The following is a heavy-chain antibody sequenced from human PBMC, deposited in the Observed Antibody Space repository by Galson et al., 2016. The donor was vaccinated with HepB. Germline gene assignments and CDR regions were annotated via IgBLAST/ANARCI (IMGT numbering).Heavy chain of an antibody. CDR3: VKEKGRLGFYGMDV. J-gene: IGHJ6*02. Sequence: SLRLSCAASGFSFGSFGMSWVRQAPGKGLEWVSLIPVSGDNSYYADSVKGRFTISRDNSKSTLYLQMNSLRAEDTATYYCVKEKGRLGFYGMDVWGQGTTVTVSS. CDR1: GFSFGSFG. CDR2: IPVSGDNS. V-gene: IGHV3-23*01. D-gene: IGHD3-16*01.